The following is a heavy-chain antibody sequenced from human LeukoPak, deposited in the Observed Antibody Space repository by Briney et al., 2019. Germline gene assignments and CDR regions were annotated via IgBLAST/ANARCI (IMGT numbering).Heavy chain of an antibody. CDR1: GGTFSSYA. CDR3: ARDKDLGL. D-gene: IGHD3/OR15-3a*01. Sequence: SVKVSCKASGGTFSSYAISWVRQAPGQGLEWMGRITPIFGTANYAQKFQGRVTITTDESTSTAYMELSSLRSEDTAVYYCARDKDLGLWGQGTLVTVSS. J-gene: IGHJ4*02. CDR2: ITPIFGTA. V-gene: IGHV1-69*05.